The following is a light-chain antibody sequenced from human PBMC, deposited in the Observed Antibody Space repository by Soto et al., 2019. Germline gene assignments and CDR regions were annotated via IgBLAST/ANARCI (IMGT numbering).Light chain of an antibody. J-gene: IGKJ1*01. V-gene: IGKV3-11*01. CDR1: QSVRNQ. Sequence: EIVLTQSPATLSLSPGERATLSCRASQSVRNQLAWYQQKPGQATGLLIYDSSNRATGIPGRFSGSGSVTDFTLTITRLETQDVAVYYCQQRSNWPWTFGQGTQVEIK. CDR2: DSS. CDR3: QQRSNWPWT.